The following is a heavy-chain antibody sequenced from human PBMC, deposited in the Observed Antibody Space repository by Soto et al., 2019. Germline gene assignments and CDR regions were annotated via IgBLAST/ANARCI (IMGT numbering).Heavy chain of an antibody. D-gene: IGHD2-15*01. CDR1: GFSISSGNY. V-gene: IGHV4-38-2*01. J-gene: IGHJ3*01. CDR2: VYHGGNT. Sequence: PSETLSLTCAVSGFSISSGNYWGWIRKHPGKGLEWIGSVYHGGNTYYNLSLKSRVSISIDLSKNQFSLKLTSVTAADTAAYYCARARWYDAFNVWGQGTVVTVSS. CDR3: ARARWYDAFNV.